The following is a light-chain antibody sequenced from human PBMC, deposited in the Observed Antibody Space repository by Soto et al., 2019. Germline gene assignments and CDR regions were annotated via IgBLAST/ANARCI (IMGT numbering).Light chain of an antibody. Sequence: QSVLTQPASVSGSPGQSITISCTGTSSDVGGYDLVSWYQHHPGKVPKLIIYEATKWPSGVSYRFSGSKSGSTASLTISGLQAEDEADYYCCAFAYSRVVFGGGTKVTVL. V-gene: IGLV2-23*01. CDR2: EAT. CDR3: CAFAYSRVV. CDR1: SSDVGGYDL. J-gene: IGLJ3*02.